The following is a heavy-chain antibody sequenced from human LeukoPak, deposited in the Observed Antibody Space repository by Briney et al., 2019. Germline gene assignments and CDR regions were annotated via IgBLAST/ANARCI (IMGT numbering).Heavy chain of an antibody. Sequence: ASVKVSCKASGYTFTSYGISWVRQAPGQGLEWMGWISAYNGNTNYAQKLQGRVTMTTDTSTSTAYMELSSLRSEDTAVYYCARDLIAAAGTYGFNYWGQGTLVTVSS. D-gene: IGHD6-13*01. CDR2: ISAYNGNT. CDR1: GYTFTSYG. V-gene: IGHV1-18*01. J-gene: IGHJ4*02. CDR3: ARDLIAAAGTYGFNY.